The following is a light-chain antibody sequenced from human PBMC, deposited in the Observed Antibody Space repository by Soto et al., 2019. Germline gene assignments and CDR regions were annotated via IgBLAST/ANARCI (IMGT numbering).Light chain of an antibody. Sequence: DIVMTQSPDSLAVSLGERATINCKSSQSVLYSSNNKNYLAWYQQKPGQPPKLLIYWASIRESGVPDRFSGSGSGTEFTLTISSLQAEDVAVYYCQQYYSPTYTFGQGTKLEIK. CDR1: QSVLYSSNNKNY. J-gene: IGKJ2*01. V-gene: IGKV4-1*01. CDR3: QQYYSPTYT. CDR2: WAS.